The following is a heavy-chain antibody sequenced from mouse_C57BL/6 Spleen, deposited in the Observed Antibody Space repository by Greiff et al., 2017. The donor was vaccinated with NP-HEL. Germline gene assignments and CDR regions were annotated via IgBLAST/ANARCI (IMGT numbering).Heavy chain of an antibody. CDR1: GFTFSSYA. V-gene: IGHV5-9-1*02. CDR3: TRVNYYGSSYSYCDY. Sequence: EVQLVESGEGLVKPGGSLKLSCAASGFTFSSYAMSWVRQTPEKRLEWVAYISSGGDYIYYADTVKGRFTISRDNARNTLYLQMSSLKSEDTAMYYCTRVNYYGSSYSYCDYWGQGTTLTVSS. CDR2: ISSGGDYI. D-gene: IGHD1-1*01. J-gene: IGHJ2*01.